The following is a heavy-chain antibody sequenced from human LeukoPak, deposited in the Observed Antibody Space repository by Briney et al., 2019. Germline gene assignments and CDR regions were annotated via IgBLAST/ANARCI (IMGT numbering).Heavy chain of an antibody. V-gene: IGHV1-69*13. CDR1: GGTFSSYA. Sequence: ASVTVSCKASGGTFSSYAISWVRQAPGQGLEWMGGIIPIFGTANYAQKFQGRVTITADESTSTAYMELSSLRSEDTAVYYCASQGPVAEYFQHWGQGTLVTVSS. J-gene: IGHJ1*01. CDR2: IIPIFGTA. CDR3: ASQGPVAEYFQH.